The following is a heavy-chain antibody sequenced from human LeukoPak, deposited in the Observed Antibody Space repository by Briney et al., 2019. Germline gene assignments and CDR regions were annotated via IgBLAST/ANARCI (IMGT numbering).Heavy chain of an antibody. CDR1: GFTFDDYA. CDR2: IKEDGTET. D-gene: IGHD5-24*01. CDR3: AKGGRSLQTY. Sequence: GGSLRLSCAASGFTFDDYAMHWVRQAPGKGLEWVANIKEDGTETYYVDSVKGRFTISRDNAKNSLYLQMNSLRVEDTAVYYCAKGGRSLQTYWGQGTLVTVSS. V-gene: IGHV3-7*03. J-gene: IGHJ4*02.